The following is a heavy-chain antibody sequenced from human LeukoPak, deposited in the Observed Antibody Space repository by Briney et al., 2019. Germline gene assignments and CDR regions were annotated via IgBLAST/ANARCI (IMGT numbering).Heavy chain of an antibody. Sequence: SETLSLTCTVSGGSISSYYWSWIRQPPGKGLEWIGYIYYSGSTNYNPSLKSRVTISVDTSKNQFSLKLSSVTAADTAVYYCARSEIQLWSYHFDYWGQGTLVTVSS. CDR2: IYYSGST. D-gene: IGHD5-18*01. CDR1: GGSISSYY. V-gene: IGHV4-59*01. J-gene: IGHJ4*02. CDR3: ARSEIQLWSYHFDY.